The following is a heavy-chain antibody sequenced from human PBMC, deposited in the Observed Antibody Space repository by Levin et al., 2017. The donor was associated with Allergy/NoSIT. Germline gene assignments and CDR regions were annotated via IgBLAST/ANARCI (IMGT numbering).Heavy chain of an antibody. D-gene: IGHD2-2*01. Sequence: ASVKVSCKTSGYIFSRYALHWVRQAPGQRLEWMGWVNGGNGESKSSQKFQDRVTITRDTSAGAAYMELSSLRSEDTAVYYCARRADGYCSNSRGPTPFDYWGQGTLVTVSS. J-gene: IGHJ4*02. V-gene: IGHV1-3*01. CDR3: ARRADGYCSNSRGPTPFDY. CDR1: GYIFSRYA. CDR2: VNGGNGES.